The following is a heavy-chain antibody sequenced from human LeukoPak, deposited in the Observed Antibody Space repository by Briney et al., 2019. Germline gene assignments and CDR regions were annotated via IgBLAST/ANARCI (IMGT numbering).Heavy chain of an antibody. CDR1: GFTFSSYA. V-gene: IGHV3-30-3*01. CDR2: ISYDGSNK. CDR3: ARDVPRDGMDV. Sequence: PGGSLRLSCAASGFTFSSYAMHWVRQAPGKGLEWVAVISYDGSNKYYADSVKGRFTISRDNSKNTLYLQMNSLRAEDTAVYYCARDVPRDGMDVWGQGTTVTVSS. J-gene: IGHJ6*02.